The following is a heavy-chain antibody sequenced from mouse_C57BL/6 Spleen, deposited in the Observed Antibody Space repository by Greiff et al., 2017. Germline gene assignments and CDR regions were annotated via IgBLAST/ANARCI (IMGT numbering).Heavy chain of an antibody. CDR1: GYSITSGYY. CDR2: ISYDGSN. CDR3: ARDRVYYGNYEDAMDY. D-gene: IGHD2-1*01. V-gene: IGHV3-6*01. Sequence: EVQRVESGPGLVKPSQSLSLTCSVTGYSITSGYYWNWIRQFPGNKLEWMGYISYDGSNNYNPSLKNRISITRDTSKNQFFLKLNSVTTEDTATYYCARDRVYYGNYEDAMDYWGQGTSVTVSS. J-gene: IGHJ4*01.